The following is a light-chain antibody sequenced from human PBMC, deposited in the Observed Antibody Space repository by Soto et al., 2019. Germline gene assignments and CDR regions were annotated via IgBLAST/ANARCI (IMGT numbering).Light chain of an antibody. Sequence: QSALTQPASVSGSPGQSITISCAGTTREIGVYTFVFWYQQHPGKAPKLVIHDVSNRPSGVSNRFSASNSGNTASLTISGLQAEDEADYYFSSYTPSNTWVFGGGTKLTVL. CDR1: TREIGVYTF. V-gene: IGLV2-14*01. CDR2: DVS. CDR3: SSYTPSNTWV. J-gene: IGLJ3*02.